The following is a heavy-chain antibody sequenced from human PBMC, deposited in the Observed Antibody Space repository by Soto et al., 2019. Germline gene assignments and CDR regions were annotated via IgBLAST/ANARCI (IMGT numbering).Heavy chain of an antibody. D-gene: IGHD2-15*01. Sequence: EVQLVESGGGLVQPGGSLRLSCAASGFTLSSYSMKWVRKAPGKGLEWVSYISSSSITIYYADSVKGRFTISRDNAKNSLFLQMNSLRDEDTAVYYCARSGGYCSGGSCYSLDYWGQGTLVTVSS. J-gene: IGHJ4*02. CDR2: ISSSSITI. CDR1: GFTLSSYS. V-gene: IGHV3-48*02. CDR3: ARSGGYCSGGSCYSLDY.